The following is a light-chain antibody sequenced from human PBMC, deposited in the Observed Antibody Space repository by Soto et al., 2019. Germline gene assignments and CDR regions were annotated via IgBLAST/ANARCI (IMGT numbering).Light chain of an antibody. CDR2: DAS. CDR3: QQYNSYSPEST. Sequence: DIQMTQSPSTLSASVGDRVTITCRASQSISSWLAWYQQKPGKAPKLLIYDASSLESGVPSRFSGSGSGTEFTLTTSNLQPDDFATFYCQQYNSYSPESTFGGGTKVEIK. J-gene: IGKJ4*01. V-gene: IGKV1-5*01. CDR1: QSISSW.